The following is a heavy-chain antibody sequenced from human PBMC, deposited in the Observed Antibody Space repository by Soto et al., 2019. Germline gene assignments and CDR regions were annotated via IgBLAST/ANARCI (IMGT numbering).Heavy chain of an antibody. J-gene: IGHJ4*02. CDR2: INSDGSST. CDR1: GFSFSSYW. V-gene: IGHV3-74*01. Sequence: EVQLVESGGGLVQPGGSLRLSCAASGFSFSSYWMHWVRQAPGKGLVWVSRINSDGSSTSYADSVKGRFTISRDNAKNTLYLQMNSLRAEDTAVYYCARVPSIYYDSSGPYDYWGQGTLVTVSS. D-gene: IGHD3-22*01. CDR3: ARVPSIYYDSSGPYDY.